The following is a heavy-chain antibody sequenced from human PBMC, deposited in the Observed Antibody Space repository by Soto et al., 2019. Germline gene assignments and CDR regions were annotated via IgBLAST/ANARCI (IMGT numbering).Heavy chain of an antibody. Sequence: VQVEESGGGLVLPGGSLRLSCTVSAVSEFSFSDQYMDWVRQAPGKGRGWVGRSRNRGTNLSPAYAASGQGRFTISRDESKNTVYLQMNSLKTDDTAVYYCCRVDPSAKSPDYWGQGTLVTVSS. CDR3: CRVDPSAKSPDY. J-gene: IGHJ4*02. V-gene: IGHV3-72*01. CDR1: EFSFSDQY. D-gene: IGHD2-15*01. CDR2: SRNRGTNLSP.